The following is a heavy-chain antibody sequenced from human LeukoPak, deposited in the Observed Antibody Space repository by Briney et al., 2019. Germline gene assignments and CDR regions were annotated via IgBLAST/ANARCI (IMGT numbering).Heavy chain of an antibody. J-gene: IGHJ3*02. CDR2: ISYDGTNK. D-gene: IGHD5-12*01. Sequence: GRSLRLSCAASGFTFSSYGMHWVRQAPAKGLEWVAVISYDGTNKYYADSVKGRFTISRDNSKNTLYLQMNSLRAEDRAVYYCAKDRAFIVAYAFDIWGQGTMVTVSS. V-gene: IGHV3-30*18. CDR1: GFTFSSYG. CDR3: AKDRAFIVAYAFDI.